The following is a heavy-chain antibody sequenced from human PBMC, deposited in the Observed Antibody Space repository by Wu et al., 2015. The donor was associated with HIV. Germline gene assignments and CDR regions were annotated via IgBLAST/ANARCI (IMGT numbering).Heavy chain of an antibody. Sequence: QVQLVQSGAEMKKPGSSVKVSCKTSGGTFNTYSINWVRQAPGQGLEWMGAIVPIFATAKYAQKFQGRVIMTADESTNTAYLELSSLRSDDTAVYYCARDGYYDSRAFDIWGQGTMVTVSS. J-gene: IGHJ3*02. V-gene: IGHV1-69*12. D-gene: IGHD3-22*01. CDR3: ARDGYYDSRAFDI. CDR2: IVPIFATA. CDR1: GGTFNTYS.